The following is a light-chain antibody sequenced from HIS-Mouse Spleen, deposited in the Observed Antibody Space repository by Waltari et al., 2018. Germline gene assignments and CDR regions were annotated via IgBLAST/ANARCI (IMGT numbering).Light chain of an antibody. V-gene: IGLV3-10*01. CDR3: YSTDSSGNHRV. CDR1: ALPKKY. J-gene: IGLJ2*01. CDR2: EDS. Sequence: SYVLTQPPSVSVAPGQTARITCSGDALPKKYAYWYQQKSGQAPVLVIDEDSKRPSGIPEIFSGSSSGTMATLTISGAQVEDEADYYCYSTDSSGNHRVFGGGTKLTVL.